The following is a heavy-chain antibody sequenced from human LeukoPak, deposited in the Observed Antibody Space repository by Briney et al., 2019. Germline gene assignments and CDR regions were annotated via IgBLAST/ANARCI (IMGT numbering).Heavy chain of an antibody. CDR2: ISSSGSTI. V-gene: IGHV3-48*03. Sequence: PGGSLRLSCAASGFTFGTYEMNWVRQAPGKGLEWASYISSSGSTIYYADSVKGRFTISRDNAKSSLYLQINSLRVEDTAVYYCAREGWLDPWGQGTLVIVPS. CDR3: AREGWLDP. CDR1: GFTFGTYE. J-gene: IGHJ5*02.